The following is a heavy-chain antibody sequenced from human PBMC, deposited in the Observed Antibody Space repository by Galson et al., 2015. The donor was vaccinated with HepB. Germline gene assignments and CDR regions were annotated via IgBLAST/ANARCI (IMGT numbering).Heavy chain of an antibody. V-gene: IGHV1-69*04. CDR3: ARETLDSIAAAGREGDY. CDR2: IIPILGIA. CDR1: GGTFSSYT. Sequence: SVKVSCKASGGTFSSYTISWVRQAPGQGLEWMGRIIPILGIANYAQKFQGRVTITADKSTSTAYMELSSLRSEDTAVYYCARETLDSIAAAGREGDYWGQGTLVTVSS. D-gene: IGHD6-13*01. J-gene: IGHJ4*02.